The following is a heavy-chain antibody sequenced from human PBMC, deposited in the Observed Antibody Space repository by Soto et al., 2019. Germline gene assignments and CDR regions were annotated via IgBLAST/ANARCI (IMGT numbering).Heavy chain of an antibody. D-gene: IGHD6-19*01. J-gene: IGHJ4*02. V-gene: IGHV1-18*01. CDR2: ISAYNGNT. CDR1: GDTFTSYF. CDR3: TIVHFSSWSPFDY. Sequence: VMVSCSASGDTFTSYFISCVVRDPGEGVEWMGCISAYNGNTNYAKKLHSSVRKNTDTSMSLEYTELSSLSSDITAVYYCTIVHFSSWSPFDYWGQGTMVTVSS.